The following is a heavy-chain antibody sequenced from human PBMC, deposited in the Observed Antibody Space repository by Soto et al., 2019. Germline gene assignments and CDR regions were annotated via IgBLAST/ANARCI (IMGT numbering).Heavy chain of an antibody. V-gene: IGHV4-4*02. CDR1: GASISSDNW. CDR3: AKASGSGPSLDSITADYYYFGMDV. Sequence: PSETMSPTSAVSGASISSDNWWSWIRQPPGTGLEWIGELYHSGQTNYNPSLTSRGTISVNKSKHQFSLKLNSVPGADTALYYRAKASGSGPSLDSITADYYYFGMDVWGQGTTVTVSS. J-gene: IGHJ6*01. CDR2: LYHSGQT. D-gene: IGHD2-15*01.